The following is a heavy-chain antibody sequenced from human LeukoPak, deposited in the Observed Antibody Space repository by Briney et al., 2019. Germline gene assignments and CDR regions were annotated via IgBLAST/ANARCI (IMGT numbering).Heavy chain of an antibody. CDR1: GFTFSSYS. Sequence: GGSLRLSCAAPGFTFSSYSMNWVRQAPGKGLEWVSSISSSSSYIYYADSVKGRFTISRDNAKNSLYLQMNSLRAEDTAVYYCARIGSSGYYYAPYYYFDYWGQGTLVTVSS. CDR3: ARIGSSGYYYAPYYYFDY. J-gene: IGHJ4*02. CDR2: ISSSSSYI. V-gene: IGHV3-21*01. D-gene: IGHD3-22*01.